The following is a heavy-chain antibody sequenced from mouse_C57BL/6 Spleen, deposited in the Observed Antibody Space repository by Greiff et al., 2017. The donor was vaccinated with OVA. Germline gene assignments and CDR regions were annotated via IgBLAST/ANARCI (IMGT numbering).Heavy chain of an antibody. V-gene: IGHV1-4*01. CDR3: ARFGDYDDYAMDY. CDR2: INPSSGYT. D-gene: IGHD2-4*01. Sequence: QVQLKESGAELARPGASVKMSCKASGYTFTSYTMHWVKQRPGQGLEWIGYINPSSGYTKYNQKFKDKATSTADKSSSTAYMQLSSLTSEDSAVYYCARFGDYDDYAMDYWGQGTSVTVSS. CDR1: GYTFTSYT. J-gene: IGHJ4*01.